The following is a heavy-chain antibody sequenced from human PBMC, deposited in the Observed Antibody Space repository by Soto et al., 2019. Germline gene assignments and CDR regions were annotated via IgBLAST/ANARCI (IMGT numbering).Heavy chain of an antibody. CDR1: GFTFSGDW. Sequence: GGSLRLSCAASGFTFSGDWMSWVRQAPGKGLEWVANIKPDGSEKNYLDSVKGRFTISRDNAKNSLFLQMNSLRAEDTDVYYFAMYIIVEPSAVHMRNDYGDYFDYWGQGTLVTVSS. J-gene: IGHJ4*02. V-gene: IGHV3-7*01. CDR2: IKPDGSEK. CDR3: AMYIIVEPSAVHMRNDYGDYFDY. D-gene: IGHD4-17*01.